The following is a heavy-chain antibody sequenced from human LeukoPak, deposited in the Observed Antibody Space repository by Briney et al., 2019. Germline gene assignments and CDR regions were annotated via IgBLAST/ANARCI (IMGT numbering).Heavy chain of an antibody. CDR3: ASQTGTTRALDY. D-gene: IGHD1-7*01. J-gene: IGHJ4*02. V-gene: IGHV3-23*01. CDR1: GFTFSSNA. CDR2: ISGSGGST. Sequence: PGGSLRLSCAASGFTFSSNAMSWVRQAPGKGLEWVSAISGSGGSTYYADSVKGRFTISRDNSKNTLYLQMNSLRAEDTAVYYCASQTGTTRALDYWGQGTLVTVSS.